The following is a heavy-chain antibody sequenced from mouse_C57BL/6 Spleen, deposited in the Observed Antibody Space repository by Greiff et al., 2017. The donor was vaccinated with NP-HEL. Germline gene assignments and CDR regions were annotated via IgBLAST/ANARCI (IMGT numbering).Heavy chain of an antibody. CDR1: GFSLTSYG. J-gene: IGHJ4*01. D-gene: IGHD4-1*01. Sequence: VKVEESGPGLVAPSQSLSITCTVSGFSLTSYGVDWVRQSPGKGLEWLGVIWGVGSTNYNSALKSRLSISKDNSKSQVFLKMNSLQTDDTAMYYCARLGRGYAMDYWGQGTSVTVSS. CDR3: ARLGRGYAMDY. CDR2: IWGVGST. V-gene: IGHV2-6*01.